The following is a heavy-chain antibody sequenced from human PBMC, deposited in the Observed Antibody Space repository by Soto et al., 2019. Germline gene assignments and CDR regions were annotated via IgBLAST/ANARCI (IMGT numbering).Heavy chain of an antibody. Sequence: AVKVSCEASGGTFSSYAISWVRQAPGQGLEWMGGIIPIFGTANYAQKFQGRVTITADESTSTAYMELSSLRSEDTAVYYCARVPDLAAPKTGDHHYLMDFGGQRSSGIVSS. D-gene: IGHD1-26*01. V-gene: IGHV1-69*13. J-gene: IGHJ6*02. CDR3: ARVPDLAAPKTGDHHYLMDF. CDR2: IIPIFGTA. CDR1: GGTFSSYA.